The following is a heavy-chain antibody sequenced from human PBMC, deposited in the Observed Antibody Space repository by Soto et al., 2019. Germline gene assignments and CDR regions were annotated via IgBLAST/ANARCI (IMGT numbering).Heavy chain of an antibody. D-gene: IGHD2-15*01. V-gene: IGHV4-59*11. CDR1: GGSISSHY. J-gene: IGHJ6*02. CDR2: IYYSGST. CDR3: ARDGAAPGRGGGNAYYYYGMDV. Sequence: PSETLSLTCTVSGGSISSHYWSWIRQPPGKGLEWIGYIYYSGSTNYNPSLKSRVTISVDTSKNQFSLKLSSVTAADTAVYYCARDGAAPGRGGGNAYYYYGMDVWGQGTTVTVSS.